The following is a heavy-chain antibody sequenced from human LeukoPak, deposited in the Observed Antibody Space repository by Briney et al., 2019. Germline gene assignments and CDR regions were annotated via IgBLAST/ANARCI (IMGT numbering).Heavy chain of an antibody. D-gene: IGHD6-6*01. J-gene: IGHJ4*02. Sequence: SETLSLTCAVYGGSFSGYYWSWIRQPPGKGLEWIGYIYYSGSTNYNPSLESRVTISIDRSKNHFSLELSSVTAADTAMYYCARVQGIAGRRSYFDNWGQGTLVTVSS. CDR1: GGSFSGYY. CDR3: ARVQGIAGRRSYFDN. V-gene: IGHV4-59*01. CDR2: IYYSGST.